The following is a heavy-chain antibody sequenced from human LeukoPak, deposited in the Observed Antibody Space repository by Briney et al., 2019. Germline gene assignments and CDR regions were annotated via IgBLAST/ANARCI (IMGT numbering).Heavy chain of an antibody. D-gene: IGHD6-25*01. CDR1: GYTFTNYG. CDR2: ISAYSGNT. J-gene: IGHJ5*02. V-gene: IGHV1-18*01. Sequence: ASVKVSCKASGYTFTNYGISWVRQAPGQGLEWMGWISAYSGNTNYAQKLQGRVTMTTDTSTSTAYMELRSLRSDDTAVYYCARNSAGSTSGYRVDPWGQGTLVTVSS. CDR3: ARNSAGSTSGYRVDP.